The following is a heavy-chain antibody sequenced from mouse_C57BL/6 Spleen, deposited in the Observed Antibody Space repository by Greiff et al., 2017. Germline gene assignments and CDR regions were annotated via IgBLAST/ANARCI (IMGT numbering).Heavy chain of an antibody. J-gene: IGHJ2*01. Sequence: VQLQQSGPELVKPGASVKISCKASGYTFTDYYINWVKQRPGQGLEWIGWIFPGSGSTYYNEKFKGKATLTVDKSSSTAYMLLSRLTSEDSAVYFCARRLITTVVEWNYFDYWGQGTTLTVSS. V-gene: IGHV1-75*01. CDR2: IFPGSGST. CDR3: ARRLITTVVEWNYFDY. CDR1: GYTFTDYY. D-gene: IGHD1-1*01.